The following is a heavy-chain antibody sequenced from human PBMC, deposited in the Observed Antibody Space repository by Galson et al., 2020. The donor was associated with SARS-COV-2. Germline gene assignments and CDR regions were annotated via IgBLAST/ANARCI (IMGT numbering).Heavy chain of an antibody. D-gene: IGHD6-19*01. Sequence: SETLSLTCAVYGGSFSGYYWSWIRQPPGKGLEWIGEINHSGSTNYNPSLKSRVTISVDTSKNQFSLKLSSVTAADTAVYYCARVKWYSSGWTHRGWYFDLWGHGTLVTVSS. J-gene: IGHJ2*01. V-gene: IGHV4-34*01. CDR3: ARVKWYSSGWTHRGWYFDL. CDR2: INHSGST. CDR1: GGSFSGYY.